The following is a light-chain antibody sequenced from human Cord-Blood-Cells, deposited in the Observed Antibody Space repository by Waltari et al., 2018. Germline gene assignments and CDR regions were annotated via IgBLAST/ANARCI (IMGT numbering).Light chain of an antibody. CDR2: DAS. Sequence: DIQMTQSPSTLSASVGDRVPITCRTSQRISSWLAWYQQKPGKAPKLLIYDASSLESGFPSRFSGSGSGTEFTLTISSLQPDDFATYYCQQYNSYWTFGQGTKVEIK. CDR1: QRISSW. CDR3: QQYNSYWT. J-gene: IGKJ1*01. V-gene: IGKV1-5*01.